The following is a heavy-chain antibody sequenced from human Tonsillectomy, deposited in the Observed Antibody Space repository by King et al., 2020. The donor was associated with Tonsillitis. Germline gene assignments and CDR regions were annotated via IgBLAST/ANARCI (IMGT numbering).Heavy chain of an antibody. J-gene: IGHJ4*02. CDR3: ACVHHYDSSGYYKYFDS. CDR1: VGSIASGNYY. CDR2: IYHSGST. Sequence: VQLQESGPGLLKPSQTLSLTCTVSVGSIASGNYYWSWIRQHPGKGLEWIGYIYHSGSTYYNPSLKSLVIISVDTSKNQFSLKLNSVTAADTAVYYCACVHHYDSSGYYKYFDSWGQGTLVTVSS. D-gene: IGHD3-22*01. V-gene: IGHV4-31*01.